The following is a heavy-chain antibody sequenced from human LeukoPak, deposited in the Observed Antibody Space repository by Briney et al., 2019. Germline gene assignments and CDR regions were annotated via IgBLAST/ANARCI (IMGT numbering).Heavy chain of an antibody. Sequence: PGGSLRLSCAASGFTFSSYSMNWIRQAPGKGLEWVSYISSGSGTIFYADSVKGRFTISRDNAKNSLYLQMNSLRAEDTAVYYCARDRGIAAAGIGYWGQGTLVTVSS. D-gene: IGHD6-13*01. CDR2: ISSGSGTI. J-gene: IGHJ4*02. V-gene: IGHV3-48*01. CDR3: ARDRGIAAAGIGY. CDR1: GFTFSSYS.